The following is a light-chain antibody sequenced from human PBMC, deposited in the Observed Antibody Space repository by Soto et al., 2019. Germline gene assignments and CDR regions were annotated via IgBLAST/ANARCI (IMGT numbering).Light chain of an antibody. Sequence: EIVLAQSPGTLSLSPGERATLSCRASQSVTSNYLSWYQQRPGQAPRLLIFGASNRATGIPDRFSGSGSGTDFSHTISRLEPEDFARYYCQQSGSSPLTFGRGLNIEIK. J-gene: IGKJ4*01. CDR1: QSVTSNY. V-gene: IGKV3-20*01. CDR3: QQSGSSPLT. CDR2: GAS.